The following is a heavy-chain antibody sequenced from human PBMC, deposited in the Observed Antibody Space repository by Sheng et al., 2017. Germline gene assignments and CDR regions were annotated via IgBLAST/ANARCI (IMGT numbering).Heavy chain of an antibody. Sequence: QVQLVQSGAEVKKPGASVKVSCKASGYTFTSYGISWVRQAPGQGLEWMGWISAYNGNTNYAQKLQGRVTMTTDTSTSTAYMELRSLRSDDTAVYYCARDQYSSGWYPYYYYGMDVWGQGTTVTVSS. CDR3: ARDQYSSGWYPYYYYGMDV. J-gene: IGHJ6*02. D-gene: IGHD6-19*01. CDR1: GYTFTSYG. CDR2: ISAYNGNT. V-gene: IGHV1-18*01.